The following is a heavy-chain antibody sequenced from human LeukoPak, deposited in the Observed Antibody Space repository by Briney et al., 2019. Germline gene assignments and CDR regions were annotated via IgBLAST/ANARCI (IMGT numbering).Heavy chain of an antibody. D-gene: IGHD6-25*01. V-gene: IGHV3-30-3*01. CDR2: ISYDGSNK. J-gene: IGHJ4*02. CDR1: GFTFSSYA. CDR3: ARTAGIAADFDY. Sequence: GGSLRLSCAASGFTFSSYAMHWVRQAPGKGLEWVAVISYDGSNKYYADSVKGRFTISRDNSKNTLYLQMNSLRAEDTAVYYCARTAGIAADFDYWGQGTLVTVSS.